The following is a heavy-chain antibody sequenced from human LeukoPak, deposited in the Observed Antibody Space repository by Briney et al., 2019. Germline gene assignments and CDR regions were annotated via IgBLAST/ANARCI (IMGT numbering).Heavy chain of an antibody. V-gene: IGHV4-59*01. D-gene: IGHD1-26*01. CDR3: ARIRGWEGSRYYYYYYMDV. J-gene: IGHJ6*03. Sequence: SETLSLTCTVSGGSISRYYWSWVRQPPGQGLEWIGYIYYSGSTSYNPSLKSRVTISLDTSRTQFSLELASVTAADTAVYYCARIRGWEGSRYYYYYYMDVWGKGTTVTVSS. CDR1: GGSISRYY. CDR2: IYYSGST.